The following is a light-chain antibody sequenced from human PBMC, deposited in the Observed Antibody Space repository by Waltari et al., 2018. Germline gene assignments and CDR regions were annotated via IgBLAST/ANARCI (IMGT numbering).Light chain of an antibody. CDR1: KLGDKY. CDR2: QDS. J-gene: IGLJ1*01. Sequence: SYELTQPPSVSVSPGQTARITGSGDKLGDKYACWYQQKPGQSPVLVIYQDSKRPSGIPERFSGSNSGNTATLTISGTQAMDEADYYCQAWDSSTGVFGTGTKVTVL. CDR3: QAWDSSTGV. V-gene: IGLV3-1*01.